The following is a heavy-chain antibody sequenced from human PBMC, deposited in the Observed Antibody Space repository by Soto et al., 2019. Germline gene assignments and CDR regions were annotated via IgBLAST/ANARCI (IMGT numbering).Heavy chain of an antibody. J-gene: IGHJ6*02. D-gene: IGHD6-6*01. CDR1: GGSISSVGHY. CDR2: IYYSGST. V-gene: IGHV4-31*03. Sequence: SETLSLTCSVSGGSISSVGHYWTWIRQQPGKGLEWIGYIYYSGSTDYNPSLKSRVTISVDRSKNQFSLNLSSVTAADTAIYYCAGESGGDDSSTRYGLDVWCHGTTVT. CDR3: AGESGGDDSSTRYGLDV.